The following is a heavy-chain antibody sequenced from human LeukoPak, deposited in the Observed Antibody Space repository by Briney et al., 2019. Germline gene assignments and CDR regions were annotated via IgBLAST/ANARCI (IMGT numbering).Heavy chain of an antibody. CDR1: GYSISSGYY. V-gene: IGHV4-38-2*02. CDR3: AKSNYVNNWLDS. CDR2: IYHSGTT. D-gene: IGHD4-11*01. Sequence: SETLSLTCKVSGYSISSGYYWGWIRQPPGKGLEWIGIIYHSGTTYYNPPVKSRVTISVDTSKNQFSLKLSSVTAADTAVYFCAKSNYVNNWLDSWGQGTLVTVSS. J-gene: IGHJ5*01.